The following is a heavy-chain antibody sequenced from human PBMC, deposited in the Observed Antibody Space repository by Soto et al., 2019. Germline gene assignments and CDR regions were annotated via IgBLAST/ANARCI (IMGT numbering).Heavy chain of an antibody. D-gene: IGHD3-16*01. CDR3: ARDGRKFVPTYENFDI. Sequence: ASVKVSCKASGYTFRNYGINWVRQAPGQGLEWMGWISAYNGDTNYAQNFQGRVTLATDTHTSTAYLELRSLKSDDTAMYYCARDGRKFVPTYENFDILGQGTTVIVS. CDR1: GYTFRNYG. J-gene: IGHJ3*02. V-gene: IGHV1-18*01. CDR2: ISAYNGDT.